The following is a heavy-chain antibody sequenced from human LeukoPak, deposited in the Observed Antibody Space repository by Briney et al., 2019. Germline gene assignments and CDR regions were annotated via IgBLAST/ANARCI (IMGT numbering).Heavy chain of an antibody. CDR2: ISSSGRTK. CDR3: ARAHNWKYGTFDY. D-gene: IGHD1-7*01. Sequence: GGSLRLSCAVSGFTFSSYEMNWVRQAPGKGLEWVSYISSSGRTKYYADSVKGRFTISRDNANNSLYLQMNSLRAEDTAVYYCARAHNWKYGTFDYWGQGTLVTVSS. CDR1: GFTFSSYE. V-gene: IGHV3-48*03. J-gene: IGHJ4*02.